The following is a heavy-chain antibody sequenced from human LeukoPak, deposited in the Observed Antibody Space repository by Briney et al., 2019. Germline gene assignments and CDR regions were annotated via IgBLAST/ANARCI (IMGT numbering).Heavy chain of an antibody. J-gene: IGHJ5*02. CDR3: ARDRVMEWELLRYNWFDP. V-gene: IGHV3-48*01. D-gene: IGHD1-26*01. Sequence: PGGSLRLSCAASGFTFSSYSMNWVRQAPGKGLEWVSYISSSSSTIYYADSVKGRFTISRDNAKNSLYLQMSSLRAEDTAVYYCARDRVMEWELLRYNWFDPWGQGTLVTVSS. CDR1: GFTFSSYS. CDR2: ISSSSSTI.